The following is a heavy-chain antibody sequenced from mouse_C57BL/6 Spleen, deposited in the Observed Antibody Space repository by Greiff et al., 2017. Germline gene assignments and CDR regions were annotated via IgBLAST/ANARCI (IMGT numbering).Heavy chain of an antibody. D-gene: IGHD2-3*01. J-gene: IGHJ2*01. CDR2: IDPSDSET. CDR1: GYTFTSYW. CDR3: AKDGGYYGSFDY. V-gene: IGHV1-52*01. Sequence: QVQLQQSGAELVRPGSSVKLSCKASGYTFTSYWMHWVKQRPIQGLEWIGNIDPSDSETHYNQKFKDKATLTVDKSSSTAYMQLSSLTSEDSAVYYCAKDGGYYGSFDYWGQGTTLTVSS.